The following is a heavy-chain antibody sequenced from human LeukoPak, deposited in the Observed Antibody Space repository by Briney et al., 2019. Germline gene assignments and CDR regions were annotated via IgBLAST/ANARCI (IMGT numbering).Heavy chain of an antibody. Sequence: SETLSLTCAVPGVSFNDYYWSWVRQTPGKGLEWIGEINHSGYTNDSPSLKSRVTLSIDTSRKQFSLNVRSVTVADTGIYYCTRMTTGHDYWGQGTLVTVSS. J-gene: IGHJ4*02. D-gene: IGHD4-17*01. CDR3: TRMTTGHDY. V-gene: IGHV4-34*01. CDR1: GVSFNDYY. CDR2: INHSGYT.